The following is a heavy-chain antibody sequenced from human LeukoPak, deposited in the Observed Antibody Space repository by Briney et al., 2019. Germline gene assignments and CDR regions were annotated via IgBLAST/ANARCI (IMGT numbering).Heavy chain of an antibody. V-gene: IGHV3-48*03. CDR2: ISSSGSTI. D-gene: IGHD6-13*01. CDR1: GFSFSSYE. J-gene: IGHJ4*02. Sequence: GGSLRLSCAASGFSFSSYEMNWARQAPGKGLEWVSYISSSGSTIYYADSVKGRFTISRDNAKNSLYLQMNSLRAEDTAVYYCARDHVSWGPDYFDYWGQGTLVTVSS. CDR3: ARDHVSWGPDYFDY.